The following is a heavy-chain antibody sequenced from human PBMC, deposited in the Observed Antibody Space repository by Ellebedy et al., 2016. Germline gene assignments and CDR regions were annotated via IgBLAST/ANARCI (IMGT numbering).Heavy chain of an antibody. D-gene: IGHD2-21*01. V-gene: IGHV3-15*01. J-gene: IGHJ4*02. CDR1: GCTFGNAW. CDR2: IKRKADGWTT. Sequence: GGSLRLXCAASGCTFGNAWMSWVPRAQWKGLDWVGRIKRKADGWTTEYAAPVKGRFTISRDDSKNTLYLQMNSLKTEDTAVYYCTTVGGDFGALDYWGQGTLVTVSS. CDR3: TTVGGDFGALDY.